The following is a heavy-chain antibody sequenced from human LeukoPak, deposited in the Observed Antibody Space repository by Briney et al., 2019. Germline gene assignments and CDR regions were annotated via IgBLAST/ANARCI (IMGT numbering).Heavy chain of an antibody. Sequence: SETLSLTCTVSGGSISSGGYYWSWIRQHPGKGLEWIGYIYYSGSTYYNPSLKSRVTISVDTSKNQFSLKLSSVTAADTAVYYCARGIQGRGYTYGYYYYYYMDIWGKGTTVTVSS. CDR2: IYYSGST. CDR1: GGSISSGGYY. J-gene: IGHJ6*03. CDR3: ARGIQGRGYTYGYYYYYYMDI. V-gene: IGHV4-31*03. D-gene: IGHD5-18*01.